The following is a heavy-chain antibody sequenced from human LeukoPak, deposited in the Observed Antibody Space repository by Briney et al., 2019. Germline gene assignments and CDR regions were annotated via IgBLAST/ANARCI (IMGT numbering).Heavy chain of an antibody. CDR3: ARDFYDSSGDYRDGFDI. D-gene: IGHD3-22*01. CDR1: GYSFTSYW. J-gene: IGHJ3*02. V-gene: IGHV1-2*06. CDR2: INTNSGNT. Sequence: GESLKISCKGSGYSFTSYWIGWVRQAPGQGLEWMGRINTNSGNTKYAQNFQGRVTMTRDTSINTAYMELSRLRSDDTSIYYCARDFYDSSGDYRDGFDIWGQGTLVTVSS.